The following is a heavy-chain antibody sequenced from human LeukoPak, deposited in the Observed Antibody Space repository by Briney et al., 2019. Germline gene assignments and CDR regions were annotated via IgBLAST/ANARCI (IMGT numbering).Heavy chain of an antibody. CDR2: IYYSGST. V-gene: IGHV4-59*08. CDR1: GGSISSYY. D-gene: IGHD3-22*01. Sequence: LESLSLTCTVSGGSISSYYWSWIRQPPGKGLEWIGYIYYSGSTNYNPSLKSRVTISVDTSKNQFSLKLSSVTAADTAVYYCARNTYYYDSSGYYYYYYYGMDVWGQGTTVTVSS. J-gene: IGHJ6*02. CDR3: ARNTYYYDSSGYYYYYYYGMDV.